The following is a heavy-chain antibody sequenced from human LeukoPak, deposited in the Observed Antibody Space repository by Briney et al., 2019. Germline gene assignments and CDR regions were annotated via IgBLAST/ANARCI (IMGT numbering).Heavy chain of an antibody. Sequence: ASVKVSCKASGGTFSNYAISWVRQAPGQGLEWMGWINTNTGNPTYAQGFTGRFVFSLDTSVSTAYLQISSLKPEDTAVYYCARAGYCSAAGCRLWAYWGQGTLVTVSS. V-gene: IGHV7-4-1*02. D-gene: IGHD2-15*01. CDR2: INTNTGNP. CDR1: GGTFSNYA. J-gene: IGHJ4*02. CDR3: ARAGYCSAAGCRLWAY.